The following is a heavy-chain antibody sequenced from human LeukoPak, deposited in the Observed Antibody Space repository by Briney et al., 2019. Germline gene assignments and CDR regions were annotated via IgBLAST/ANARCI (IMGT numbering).Heavy chain of an antibody. D-gene: IGHD5-18*01. Sequence: GASVKVSCKASGYTFTGYYMHWVRQAPGQGLEWMGWINPNSGGTNYAQKFQGRVTMTRDTSISTAYMELSRLRSDDTAVYYCAKLPILTAMEENYYYYYGMDVWGQGTTVTVSS. J-gene: IGHJ6*02. V-gene: IGHV1-2*02. CDR1: GYTFTGYY. CDR2: INPNSGGT. CDR3: AKLPILTAMEENYYYYYGMDV.